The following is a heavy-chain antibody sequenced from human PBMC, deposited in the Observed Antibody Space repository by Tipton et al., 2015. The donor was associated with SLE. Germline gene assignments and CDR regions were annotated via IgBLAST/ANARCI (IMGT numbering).Heavy chain of an antibody. CDR1: GASIRTYY. J-gene: IGHJ5*02. CDR2: IYYSGTT. V-gene: IGHV4-59*08. CDR3: ARLIHDYGFWSGSQYWFDP. Sequence: TLSLTCAVSGASIRTYYWSWLRQPPEQGLEWIGNIYYSGTTFYNPSLKSRVTISVDTSKNQFSLNLKSVTAADTAVYYCARLIHDYGFWSGSQYWFDPWGPGTLVNVSS. D-gene: IGHD3-3*01.